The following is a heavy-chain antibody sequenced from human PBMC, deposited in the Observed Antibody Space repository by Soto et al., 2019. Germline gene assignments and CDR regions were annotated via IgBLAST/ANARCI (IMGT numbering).Heavy chain of an antibody. J-gene: IGHJ5*02. V-gene: IGHV3-21*01. CDR3: VRLQYDVLVDP. Sequence: EVQLVESGGGLVKPGGSLRLSCAASGFSFSTYNMNWVRQAPGKGLEWVSSIDASSTHIYYADSVKGRFTISRDNGKRSLYLQMDSLRAEDTALYYCVRLQYDVLVDPWGQGTLVTVSS. CDR2: IDASSTHI. D-gene: IGHD4-4*01. CDR1: GFSFSTYN.